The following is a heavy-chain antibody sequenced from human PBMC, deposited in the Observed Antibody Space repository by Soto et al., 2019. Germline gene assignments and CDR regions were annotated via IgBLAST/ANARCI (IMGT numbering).Heavy chain of an antibody. J-gene: IGHJ4*02. D-gene: IGHD6-19*01. Sequence: VQLVESGGGVVQPGRSLRLSCAASGFTFSSFVMNWVRQAPGKGLEWVSGIGGRGGGTFYADSVKGRFTISRDNSKNTLYLQMNSLRVEDTAVYYCAKSLIAVSGLVDYWGQGTLVTVSS. CDR3: AKSLIAVSGLVDY. CDR1: GFTFSSFV. V-gene: IGHV3-23*04. CDR2: IGGRGGGT.